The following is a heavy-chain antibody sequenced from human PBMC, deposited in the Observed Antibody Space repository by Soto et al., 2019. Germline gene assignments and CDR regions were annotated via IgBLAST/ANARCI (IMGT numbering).Heavy chain of an antibody. V-gene: IGHV4-4*02. Sequence: PSDTLSLTCSVSGVSIVSISCCTCVRHAPGKGLEWIVEMFHSGKTNYNSSVKIGVTIFLDKSRNEFSLMLTSVTASDTAVYYCASPTGAAVPPYPYSYHLGLEVCGQGHTVNVSS. J-gene: IGHJ6*02. CDR3: ASPTGAAVPPYPYSYHLGLEV. CDR1: GVSIVSISC. CDR2: MFHSGKT. D-gene: IGHD6-13*01.